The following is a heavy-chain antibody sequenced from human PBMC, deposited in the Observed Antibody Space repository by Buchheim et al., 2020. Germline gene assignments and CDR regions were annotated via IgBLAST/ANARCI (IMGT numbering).Heavy chain of an antibody. D-gene: IGHD3-16*01. Sequence: QLQLQESGPGLVKPSETLSLTYTVSGGSISSSSYYWGWIRQPPGKGLEWIGSIYYSGSTYYNPSLKSRVTISVDTSKNQFSLKLSSVTAADTAVYYCARDPMGQGNWFDPWGQGTL. CDR2: IYYSGST. J-gene: IGHJ5*02. CDR3: ARDPMGQGNWFDP. CDR1: GGSISSSSYY. V-gene: IGHV4-39*07.